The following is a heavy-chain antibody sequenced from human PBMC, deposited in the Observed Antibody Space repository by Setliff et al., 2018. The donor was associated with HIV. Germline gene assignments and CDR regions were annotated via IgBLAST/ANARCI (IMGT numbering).Heavy chain of an antibody. Sequence: PSETLSLTCTVSGGSISSSSYYWGWIRQPPGKGLEWIGSIYYSGSTYYNPSLKSRVTISVGTSKNQFSLKLSSVTAADTAVYYCARLTTVTSYYYYMDVWGEGTLVTVS. CDR2: IYYSGST. CDR1: GGSISSSSYY. D-gene: IGHD4-4*01. J-gene: IGHJ6*03. CDR3: ARLTTVTSYYYYMDV. V-gene: IGHV4-39*01.